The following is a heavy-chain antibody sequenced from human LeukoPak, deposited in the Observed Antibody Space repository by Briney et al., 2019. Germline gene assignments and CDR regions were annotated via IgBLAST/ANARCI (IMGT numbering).Heavy chain of an antibody. J-gene: IGHJ4*02. CDR2: VHNVGST. CDR1: GVSTTNGIYY. Sequence: PSETLSLTCTVSGVSTTNGIYYWAWIRQSPGKGLEWIGSVHNVGSTYYNLSLRSRVTMSIDTSKNQFSLRLNSVTAAETAVYYCARHAEYNSGWHFYLDHWGQGILVTVSS. V-gene: IGHV4-39*01. D-gene: IGHD6-19*01. CDR3: ARHAEYNSGWHFYLDH.